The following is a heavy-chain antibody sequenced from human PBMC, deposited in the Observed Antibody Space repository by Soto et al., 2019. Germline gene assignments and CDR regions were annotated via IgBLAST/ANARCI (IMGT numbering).Heavy chain of an antibody. J-gene: IGHJ4*02. D-gene: IGHD2-21*01. V-gene: IGHV1-18*04. CDR1: GYTLTSYG. CDR3: ARALDVEMAIDY. Sequence: ATVKVSCNASGYTLTSYGMSWVRQAPGQGLEWMGWISAYNGNTNYAQKLQGRVTMTTDTSTNTAYMELRSRRSDDTAVYYCARALDVEMAIDYWGQGTLVTVSS. CDR2: ISAYNGNT.